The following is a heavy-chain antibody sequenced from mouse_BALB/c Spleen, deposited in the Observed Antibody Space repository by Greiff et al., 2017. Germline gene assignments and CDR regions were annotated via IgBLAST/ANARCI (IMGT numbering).Heavy chain of an antibody. CDR3: AKNWDGNYAMDY. CDR2: ISDGGSYT. CDR1: GFTFSDYY. Sequence: EVKLVESGGGLVKPGGSLKLSCAASGFTFSDYYMYWVRQTPEKRLEWVATISDGGSYTYYPDSVKGRFTISRDNAKNNLYLQMSSLKSEDTAMYYCAKNWDGNYAMDYWGQGTSVTVSS. D-gene: IGHD4-1*01. V-gene: IGHV5-4*02. J-gene: IGHJ4*01.